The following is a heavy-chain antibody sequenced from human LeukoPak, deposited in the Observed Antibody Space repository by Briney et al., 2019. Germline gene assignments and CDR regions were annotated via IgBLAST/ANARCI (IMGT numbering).Heavy chain of an antibody. CDR3: ARGQERYSSSSLWFDP. J-gene: IGHJ5*02. V-gene: IGHV3-48*04. CDR2: ISSSGSTI. D-gene: IGHD6-6*01. CDR1: GFTFSSYW. Sequence: PGGSLRLSCAASGFTFSSYWMTWVRQAPGKGLEWVSYISSSGSTIYYADSVKGRFTISRDNAKNSLYLQMNSLRAEDTAVYYCARGQERYSSSSLWFDPWGQGTLVTVSS.